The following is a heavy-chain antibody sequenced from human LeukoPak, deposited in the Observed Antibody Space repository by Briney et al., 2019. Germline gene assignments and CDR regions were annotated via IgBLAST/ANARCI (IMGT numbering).Heavy chain of an antibody. J-gene: IGHJ4*02. Sequence: GGSLRLSCAASGCTFSSYGMHWVRQAPGKGLEWVAFIRYDGSNKYYADSVKGRFTISRDNSKNTLYLQMNSLRAEDTAVYYCFRTELRLHDGDYWGQGTLVTVSS. CDR2: IRYDGSNK. V-gene: IGHV3-30*02. CDR1: GCTFSSYG. D-gene: IGHD5-12*01. CDR3: FRTELRLHDGDY.